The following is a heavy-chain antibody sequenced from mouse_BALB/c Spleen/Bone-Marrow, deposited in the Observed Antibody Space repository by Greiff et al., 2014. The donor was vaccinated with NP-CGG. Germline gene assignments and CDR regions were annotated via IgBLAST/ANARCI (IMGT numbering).Heavy chain of an antibody. V-gene: IGHV1-54*01. CDR2: INPGSGGT. CDR3: ARRDGSYFDY. CDR1: GYALTNYL. D-gene: IGHD3-3*01. Sequence: VQLQQSGAELVRPGTSVKVSCKASGYALTNYLVEWVKQRPGQGLEWIGMINPGSGGTNYNEKFKGKATLTADKSSSTAYMQLSSLTSDDSAVYFCARRDGSYFDYWGQGTTLTVSS. J-gene: IGHJ2*01.